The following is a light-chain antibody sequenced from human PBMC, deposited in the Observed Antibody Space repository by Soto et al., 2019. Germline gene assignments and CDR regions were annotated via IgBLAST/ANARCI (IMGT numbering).Light chain of an antibody. CDR1: QSVSRN. J-gene: IGKJ1*01. V-gene: IGKV3-15*01. CDR3: HQYKNWPPT. Sequence: EIVMTQSPATLSVSPGERATLSCRASQSVSRNLAWYQQKPGQAPRLLIYGASTRVTGIPARFSGSGSGTEFTLTISSLQSEDFAVYYCHQYKNWPPTFGRGTKVEIK. CDR2: GAS.